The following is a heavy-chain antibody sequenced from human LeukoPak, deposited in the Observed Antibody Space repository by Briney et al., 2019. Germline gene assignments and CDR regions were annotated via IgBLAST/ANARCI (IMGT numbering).Heavy chain of an antibody. CDR1: GFTFSSYA. J-gene: IGHJ4*02. CDR2: IGGSGAST. D-gene: IGHD5-24*01. CDR3: AKAPVDGYNLFRDY. V-gene: IGHV3-23*01. Sequence: GGSLRLSCAASGFTFSSYAMSWVRQAPGKGLEWVSGIGGSGASTNYTDSVKGRFTISRDNSKNTLYLHMNTLRAEDTAVYYCAKAPVDGYNLFRDYWGQGTLVTVSS.